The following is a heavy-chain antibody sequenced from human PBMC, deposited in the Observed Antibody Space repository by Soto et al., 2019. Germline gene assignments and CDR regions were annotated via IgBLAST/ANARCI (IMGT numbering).Heavy chain of an antibody. CDR2: ISGSGDTT. D-gene: IGHD6-13*01. V-gene: IGHV3-23*01. CDR3: AKADYSYSWAPGDY. Sequence: PGGSLRLSCVISRLTFSNYALNWVRQAPGKGLEWASSISGSGDTTYYADSVKGRFTISRDNSKNTLYLQMNSLRVEDTALYYCAKADYSYSWAPGDYWGQGTLVTVS. CDR1: RLTFSNYA. J-gene: IGHJ4*02.